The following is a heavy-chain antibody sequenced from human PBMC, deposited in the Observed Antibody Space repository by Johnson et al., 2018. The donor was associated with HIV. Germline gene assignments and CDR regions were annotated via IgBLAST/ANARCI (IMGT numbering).Heavy chain of an antibody. D-gene: IGHD6-6*01. CDR1: GFTFSSYD. V-gene: IGHV3-13*01. CDR3: AKGAGPQLGYAFDI. CDR2: IGTAGDT. J-gene: IGHJ3*02. Sequence: EVQVVESGGGVVQPGRSLRLSCAASGFTFSSYDMHWVRQATGKGLEWVSVIGTAGDTYYPGSVKGRFTISRDNSKNTLYLQMNSMRAEDTAVYYCAKGAGPQLGYAFDILGQGTMVTVSS.